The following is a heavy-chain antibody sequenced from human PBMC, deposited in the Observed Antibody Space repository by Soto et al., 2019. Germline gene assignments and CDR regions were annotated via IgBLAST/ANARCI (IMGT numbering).Heavy chain of an antibody. CDR1: GFTFSSYW. CDR3: ARDRYYYDSSGYYPYYYYYYGMDV. J-gene: IGHJ6*02. D-gene: IGHD3-22*01. V-gene: IGHV3-7*01. CDR2: IKQDGSEK. Sequence: SLRLSCAASGFTFSSYWMSWVRQAPGKGLEWVANIKQDGSEKYYVDSVKGRFTISRGNAKNSLYLQMNSLRAEDTAVYYCARDRYYYDSSGYYPYYYYYYGMDVWGQGTTVTVS.